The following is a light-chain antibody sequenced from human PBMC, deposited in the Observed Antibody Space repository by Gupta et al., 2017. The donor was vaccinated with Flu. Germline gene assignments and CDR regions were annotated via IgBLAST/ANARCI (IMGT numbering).Light chain of an antibody. CDR2: GAP. CDR1: QSVTSY. J-gene: IGKJ2*01. V-gene: IGKV1-39*01. CDR3: QQTYINPPDGT. Sequence: DIQMTQSPSSLSASVGDRVTISCRASQSVTSYLKWYQQRPGKAPKLLIYGAPTLQEGVPSRFSGSGAGTKFTLTISSVQPEDSATYFCQQTYINPPDGTFGQGTKLEIK.